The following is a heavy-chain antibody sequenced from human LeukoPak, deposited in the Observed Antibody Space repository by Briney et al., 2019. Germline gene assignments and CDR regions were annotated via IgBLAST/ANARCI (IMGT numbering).Heavy chain of an antibody. Sequence: GGSLRLSCAASGFTFSSYAVHWVRQAPGQGLEWVAVISYDGSNKYYADSVKGRFTISRDNSKNTLYLQMNSLRAEDTAVYYCARGWYGMDVWGQGTTVTVSS. CDR2: ISYDGSNK. J-gene: IGHJ6*02. CDR3: ARGWYGMDV. CDR1: GFTFSSYA. V-gene: IGHV3-30-3*01. D-gene: IGHD5-24*01.